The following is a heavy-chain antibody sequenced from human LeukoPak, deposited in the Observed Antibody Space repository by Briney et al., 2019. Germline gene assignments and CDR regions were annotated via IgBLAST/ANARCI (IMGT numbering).Heavy chain of an antibody. CDR2: ISGSGGST. CDR1: GFTFSSYA. D-gene: IGHD2-2*01. V-gene: IGHV3-23*01. CDR3: AKDDGSTSCYA. Sequence: GGSLRLSCATSGFTFSSYAMSWVRQAPGKRLEWVSAISGSGGSTYYADSVKGRFTISRDNSKNTLYLQMNSLRAEDTAVYYCAKDDGSTSCYAWGQGTTVTVSS. J-gene: IGHJ6*02.